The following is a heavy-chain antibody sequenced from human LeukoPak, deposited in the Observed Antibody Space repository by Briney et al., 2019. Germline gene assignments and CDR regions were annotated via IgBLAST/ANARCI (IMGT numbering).Heavy chain of an antibody. D-gene: IGHD1-26*01. CDR3: ARQYSGSYFFDY. J-gene: IGHJ4*02. CDR1: GSSFTSYW. Sequence: GASLQISCKGSGSSFTSYWIGWVRQLPGKGLEWMGIIYPGDSDTRYSPSFQGQVTISADKSISTAYLQWSSLKASDTAMFYCARQYSGSYFFDYWGQGTLVTVSS. V-gene: IGHV5-51*01. CDR2: IYPGDSDT.